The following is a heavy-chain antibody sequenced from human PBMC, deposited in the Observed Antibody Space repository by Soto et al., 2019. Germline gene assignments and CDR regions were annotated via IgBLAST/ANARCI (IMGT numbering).Heavy chain of an antibody. J-gene: IGHJ4*02. V-gene: IGHV3-30-3*01. CDR2: ISYDGSDK. Sequence: PGGSLRLSCAASGFTYSSYAMHWFCQAPGKGLEWVALISYDGSDKDYADSVKGRFTISRDNSRNTLFLQMNSLRAEDTAVYYCARDYYKYYDSSGYYRSPAYWGQGTLVIVSS. D-gene: IGHD3-22*01. CDR3: ARDYYKYYDSSGYYRSPAY. CDR1: GFTYSSYA.